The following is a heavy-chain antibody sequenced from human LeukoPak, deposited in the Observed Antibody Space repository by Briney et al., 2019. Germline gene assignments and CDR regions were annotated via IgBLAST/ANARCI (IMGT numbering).Heavy chain of an antibody. V-gene: IGHV3-33*07. CDR3: ARDGLTDSSGYTVIDN. CDR1: GFTFSSYA. J-gene: IGHJ4*02. D-gene: IGHD3-22*01. Sequence: GGSLRLSCAASGFTFSSYAMYWVRQAPGKGLGWVAVIWSDGNNEYYSDSVKGRFTISGDNSNNTLYLEMNSLRAEDTAVYYCARDGLTDSSGYTVIDNWGQGTLVTVSS. CDR2: IWSDGNNE.